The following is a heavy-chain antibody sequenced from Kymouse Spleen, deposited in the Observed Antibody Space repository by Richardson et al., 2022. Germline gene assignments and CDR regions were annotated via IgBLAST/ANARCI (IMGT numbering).Heavy chain of an antibody. J-gene: IGHJ6*02. D-gene: IGHD6-19*01. CDR1: GGSFSGYY. Sequence: QVQLQQWGAGLLKPSETLSLTCAVYGGSFSGYYWSWIRQPPGKGLEWIGEINHSGSTNYNPSLKSRVTISVDTSKNQFSLKLSSVTAADTAVYYCARGIAVAGKGYYYGMDVWGQGTTVTVSS. CDR3: ARGIAVAGKGYYYGMDV. CDR2: INHSGST. V-gene: IGHV4-34*01.